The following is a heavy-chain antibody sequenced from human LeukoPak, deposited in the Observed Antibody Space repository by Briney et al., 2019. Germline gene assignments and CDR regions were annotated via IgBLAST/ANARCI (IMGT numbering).Heavy chain of an antibody. CDR1: GYTFTGHY. CDR2: INPNSGGT. J-gene: IGHJ3*02. Sequence: ASVKVSCKASGYTFTGHYMHWVRQAPGQGLEWMGWINPNSGGTNYAQKFQGWVTMTRDTSISTAYMELSRLRSDDTAVYYCARVFSSTDDAFDIWGQGTMVTVSS. D-gene: IGHD2-2*01. CDR3: ARVFSSTDDAFDI. V-gene: IGHV1-2*04.